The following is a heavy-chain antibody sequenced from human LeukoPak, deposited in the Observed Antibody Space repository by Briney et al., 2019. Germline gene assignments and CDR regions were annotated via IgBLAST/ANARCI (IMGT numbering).Heavy chain of an antibody. V-gene: IGHV1-8*01. CDR3: ARAGYCSSTPVKGACYYYMDV. J-gene: IGHJ6*03. Sequence: ASVKVSCKASGYTFTSYDINWVRQATGQGLEWMGWMNPNSGNTGYAQKFQGRVTITRTTSISTANMELSSLRYEDTAVYYCARAGYCSSTPVKGACYYYMDVWGKGTTVTVSS. CDR1: GYTFTSYD. D-gene: IGHD2-2*01. CDR2: MNPNSGNT.